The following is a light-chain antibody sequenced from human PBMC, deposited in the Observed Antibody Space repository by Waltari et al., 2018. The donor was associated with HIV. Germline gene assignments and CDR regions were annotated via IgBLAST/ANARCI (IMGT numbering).Light chain of an antibody. J-gene: IGLJ3*02. Sequence: QSALTQPPSASGSPGQSVTISCTGSSSDIGAYDFVSWYQQHPGEAPKLVMFEVNKRPSGVPNRFLGSKSGNPASLTVSGLQAEDEAVYFCSSYADSDTLGVFGGGTKLTVL. V-gene: IGLV2-8*01. CDR3: SSYADSDTLGV. CDR1: SSDIGAYDF. CDR2: EVN.